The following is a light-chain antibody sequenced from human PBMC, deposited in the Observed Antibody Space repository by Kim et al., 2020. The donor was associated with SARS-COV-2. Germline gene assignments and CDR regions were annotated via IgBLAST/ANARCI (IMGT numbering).Light chain of an antibody. CDR2: DAA. CDR3: QQRNNWPPAVT. V-gene: IGKV3-11*01. CDR1: QTIGIS. J-gene: IGKJ4*01. Sequence: PGGRAILSCRASQTIGISLGWYQHKLGQAPRLLIYDAANRAAGIPDRFSGGGSGTDFTLTISSLEPEDFAIYYCQQRNNWPPAVTFGGGTKVDIK.